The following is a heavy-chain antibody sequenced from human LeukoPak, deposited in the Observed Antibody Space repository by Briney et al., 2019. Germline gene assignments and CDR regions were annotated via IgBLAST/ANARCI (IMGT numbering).Heavy chain of an antibody. V-gene: IGHV3-20*04. Sequence: GGSLRLSCAASGFSFGDYGMSWVRQAPGKGLEWVSAINWNGGSTGYADSVKGRCTISRDNAKNSLYLQMNSLRAEDTAVYYCAREIGSAARGRWGQGTLVTVSS. CDR2: INWNGGST. J-gene: IGHJ4*02. D-gene: IGHD6-13*01. CDR1: GFSFGDYG. CDR3: AREIGSAARGR.